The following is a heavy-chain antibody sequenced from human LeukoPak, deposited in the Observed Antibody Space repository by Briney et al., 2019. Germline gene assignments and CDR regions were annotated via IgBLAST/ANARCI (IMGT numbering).Heavy chain of an antibody. J-gene: IGHJ4*02. CDR2: INHSGST. CDR3: ASESSGWYDY. CDR1: GGSFSGYY. V-gene: IGHV4-34*01. D-gene: IGHD6-19*01. Sequence: SETLSLTCAVYGGSFSGYYWSWIRQPPGKGLEWIGEINHSGSTNYNPSLKSRVTMSVDTSKNQFSLKLSSVTAADTAVYYCASESSGWYDYWGQGTLVTVSS.